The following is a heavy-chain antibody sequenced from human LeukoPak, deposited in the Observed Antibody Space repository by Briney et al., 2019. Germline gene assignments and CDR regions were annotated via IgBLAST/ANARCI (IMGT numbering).Heavy chain of an antibody. D-gene: IGHD1-26*01. Sequence: GGSLRLSCAASGFTFSNYAMSWVRQAPGKGLEWVSSISSGGTYYADSVKGRFTISRDNSKNTLYLQMNSLRAEDTAVYYCAKDPASYSGRYSPNYGMDVWGQGTTVTVSS. J-gene: IGHJ6*02. CDR3: AKDPASYSGRYSPNYGMDV. V-gene: IGHV3-23*01. CDR2: ISSGGT. CDR1: GFTFSNYA.